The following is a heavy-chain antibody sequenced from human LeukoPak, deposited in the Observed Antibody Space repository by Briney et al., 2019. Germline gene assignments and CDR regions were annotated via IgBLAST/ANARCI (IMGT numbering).Heavy chain of an antibody. J-gene: IGHJ5*01. Sequence: GGSLRLSCAASGFTFSDYGIHWVRQAPGKGLEWVAVIWYDGTNKYYGDSVKGRFTISRDNSKNTLYLQMNSLRAEDTAVYYCAKDRGSYSTTADSWGQGNPGHRLL. D-gene: IGHD1-26*01. CDR1: GFTFSDYG. V-gene: IGHV3-33*06. CDR2: IWYDGTNK. CDR3: AKDRGSYSTTADS.